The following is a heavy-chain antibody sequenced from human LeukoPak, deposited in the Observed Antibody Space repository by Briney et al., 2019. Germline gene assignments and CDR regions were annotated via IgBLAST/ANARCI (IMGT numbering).Heavy chain of an antibody. Sequence: PGGSLRLSCAASGFTFSSYAMSWVRQAPGKGLEWVSAISGSGGSTYYADSVKGRFTISRDNYKNTLYLQMNSLRAEDTAVYYCAKDYIVVVPAAMGTDGMDVWGKGTTVTVSS. CDR2: ISGSGGST. J-gene: IGHJ6*04. CDR3: AKDYIVVVPAAMGTDGMDV. CDR1: GFTFSSYA. V-gene: IGHV3-23*01. D-gene: IGHD2-2*01.